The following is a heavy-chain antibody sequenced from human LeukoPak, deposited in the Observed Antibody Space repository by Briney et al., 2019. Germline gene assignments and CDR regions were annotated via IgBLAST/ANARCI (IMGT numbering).Heavy chain of an antibody. V-gene: IGHV4-59*01. Sequence: PSETQSLTCTVSGGSISSYYWSWIRQPPGKGLEWIGYIYYSGSTNYNPSLKSRVTISVDTSKNQFSLKLSSVTAADTAVYYCASRVAQLWSPFDYWGQGTLVTVSS. CDR3: ASRVAQLWSPFDY. D-gene: IGHD5-18*01. J-gene: IGHJ4*02. CDR2: IYYSGST. CDR1: GGSISSYY.